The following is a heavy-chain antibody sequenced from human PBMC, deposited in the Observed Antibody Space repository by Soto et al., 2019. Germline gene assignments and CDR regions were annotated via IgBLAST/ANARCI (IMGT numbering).Heavy chain of an antibody. CDR3: ARVGVSGYNYVLNWLDP. Sequence: SVKVSCKTSGGTFGSYAISWVRQAPGQGLEWMGGIIPIFSTPNYAQKFQARVTITRDTSASTAYMELGSLRSEDTAVYYCARVGVSGYNYVLNWLDPWGQGTLVTVS. J-gene: IGHJ5*02. CDR2: IIPIFSTP. V-gene: IGHV1-69*05. D-gene: IGHD5-18*01. CDR1: GGTFGSYA.